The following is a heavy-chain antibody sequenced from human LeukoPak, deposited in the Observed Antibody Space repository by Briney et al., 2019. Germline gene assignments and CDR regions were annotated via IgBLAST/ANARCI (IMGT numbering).Heavy chain of an antibody. D-gene: IGHD1-26*01. CDR3: AKYGPQDSGSSHFDY. CDR2: IRDSGSST. J-gene: IGHJ4*02. V-gene: IGHV3-23*01. Sequence: GGPLRLSCAASGFTFSSYAMSWVRQAPGKGLEWVSAIRDSGSSTHYADSVKGRFTTSRDNSNNTLFLQMNSLRAEDTAIYYCAKYGPQDSGSSHFDYWGQGALVTVSS. CDR1: GFTFSSYA.